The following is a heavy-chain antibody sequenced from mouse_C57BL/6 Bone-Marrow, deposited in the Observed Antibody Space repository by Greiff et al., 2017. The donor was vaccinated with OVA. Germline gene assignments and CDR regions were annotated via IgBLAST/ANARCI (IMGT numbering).Heavy chain of an antibody. CDR1: GFTFSDYG. CDR3: ARRTGSYAMDY. D-gene: IGHD4-1*01. V-gene: IGHV5-15*01. J-gene: IGHJ4*01. Sequence: EVKLMESGGGLVQPGGSLKLSCAASGFTFSDYGMAWVRQAPRKGPAWVAFISNLAYSIYYADTVTGRFTISRENAKNTLYLEMSSLRSEDTAMYYCARRTGSYAMDYWGQGTSVTVSS. CDR2: ISNLAYSI.